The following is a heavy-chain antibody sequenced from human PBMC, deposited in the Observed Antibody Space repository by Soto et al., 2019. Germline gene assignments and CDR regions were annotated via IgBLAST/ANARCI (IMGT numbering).Heavy chain of an antibody. V-gene: IGHV3-23*01. CDR2: ISGSGGST. J-gene: IGHJ6*03. D-gene: IGHD3-3*01. CDR3: ANPVQILDSYCYMDV. Sequence: EVQLLESGGGLVQPGGSLRVSCAASGFTFSSYAMSWVRQAPGKGLEWVSAISGSGGSTYYADSVKGRFTISRDNSKNPLYLQMNSLRAEDTAVYYCANPVQILDSYCYMDVWGKGTTVTVSS. CDR1: GFTFSSYA.